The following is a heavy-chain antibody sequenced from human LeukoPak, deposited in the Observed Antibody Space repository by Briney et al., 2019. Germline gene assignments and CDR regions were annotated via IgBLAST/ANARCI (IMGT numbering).Heavy chain of an antibody. CDR1: GFTFSSYS. Sequence: GGSLRLSCEASGFTFSSYSMNWVRQAPGKGLEWVSSISSSSSYIYYADSVKGRFTISRDNAKNSLYLQMNSLRAEDTAVYYCAGRGPPPDCSSTSCYMAYYYYYMDVWGKGTTVTVSS. V-gene: IGHV3-21*01. CDR3: AGRGPPPDCSSTSCYMAYYYYYMDV. D-gene: IGHD2-2*02. CDR2: ISSSSSYI. J-gene: IGHJ6*03.